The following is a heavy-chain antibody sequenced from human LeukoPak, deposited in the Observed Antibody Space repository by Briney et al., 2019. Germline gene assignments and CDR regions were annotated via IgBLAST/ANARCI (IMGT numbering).Heavy chain of an antibody. CDR3: ARARYCSTSCYSDY. CDR2: IYYSGST. V-gene: IGHV4-59*11. CDR1: GGSINSPY. D-gene: IGHD2-2*02. Sequence: SETLSLTCTVSGGSINSPYWTWIRQPPGKGLEWIGYIYYSGSTNYNPSLKSRVTISVDTSKNQFSLKLSSVTAADTAVYYCARARYCSTSCYSDYWGQGTLVTVSS. J-gene: IGHJ4*02.